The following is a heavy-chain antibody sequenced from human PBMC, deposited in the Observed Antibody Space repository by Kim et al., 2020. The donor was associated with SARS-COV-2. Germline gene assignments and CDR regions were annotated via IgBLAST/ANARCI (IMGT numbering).Heavy chain of an antibody. CDR1: GFSFDDYA. V-gene: IGHV3-9*01. CDR2: ISWYSGSI. D-gene: IGHD6-19*01. Sequence: SLRLSCAASGFSFDDYALHWVRQAPGKGLEWVSGISWYSGSIGYADSVKGRFTISRDNAKNSLYLQMNSLRAEDTALYYCAKGYSSGWYWVVAFDIWGQGTMVTVSS. CDR3: AKGYSSGWYWVVAFDI. J-gene: IGHJ3*02.